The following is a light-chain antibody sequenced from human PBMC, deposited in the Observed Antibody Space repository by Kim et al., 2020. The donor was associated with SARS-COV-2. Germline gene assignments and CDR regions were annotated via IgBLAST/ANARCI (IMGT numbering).Light chain of an antibody. V-gene: IGLV3-19*01. Sequence: SSELTQDPAVSVALGQTVRITCQGDSLRSYYASWYQQKPGQAPVLVIYGKNNRPSGIPDRFSGSRSGNTASLTITGAQAEDEADYYCNSRDSSGNHWVFGGGTQLTVL. CDR1: SLRSYY. CDR2: GKN. CDR3: NSRDSSGNHWV. J-gene: IGLJ3*02.